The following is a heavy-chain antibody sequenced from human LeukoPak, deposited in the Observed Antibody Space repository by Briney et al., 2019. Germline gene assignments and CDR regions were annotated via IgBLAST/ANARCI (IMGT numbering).Heavy chain of an antibody. J-gene: IGHJ6*03. CDR3: ARVERPTVNWNYYYYYYMDV. CDR1: GYTFTSYG. D-gene: IGHD1-20*01. V-gene: IGHV1-18*01. Sequence: GASVKVSCKASGYTFTSYGISGVRQAPGQGLEWMVGIRAYNGNTPYTQKLQGRVTMTTDTSTSTAYMELRSLRSDDTAVYYCARVERPTVNWNYYYYYYMDVWGKGTTVTVSS. CDR2: IRAYNGNT.